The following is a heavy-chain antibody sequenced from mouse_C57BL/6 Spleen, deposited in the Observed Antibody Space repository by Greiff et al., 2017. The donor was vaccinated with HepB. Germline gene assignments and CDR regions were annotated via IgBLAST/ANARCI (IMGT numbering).Heavy chain of an antibody. Sequence: EVQLQQSGPELVKPGASVKISCKASGYTFTDYYMNWVKQSHGKSLEWIGDINPNNGGTSYNQKFKGKATLTVDKSSSTAYMELRSLTSEDSAVYYCAPNGAWFAYWGQGTLVTVSA. J-gene: IGHJ3*01. V-gene: IGHV1-26*01. CDR1: GYTFTDYY. CDR3: APNGAWFAY. CDR2: INPNNGGT.